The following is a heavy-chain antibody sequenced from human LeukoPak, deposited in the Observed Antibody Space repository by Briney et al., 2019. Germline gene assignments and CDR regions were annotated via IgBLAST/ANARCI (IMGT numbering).Heavy chain of an antibody. CDR2: IYYSGST. CDR3: ARAPRGYYDSSGYYYPFDI. J-gene: IGHJ3*02. D-gene: IGHD3-22*01. CDR1: GGSISSSSYY. V-gene: IGHV4-39*07. Sequence: SETLSLTCTVSGGSISSSSYYWGWIRQPPGKGLEWIGSIYYSGSTYYNPSLKSRVTISVDTSKNQFSLKLSSVTAADTAVYYCARAPRGYYDSSGYYYPFDIWGQGTMVTVSS.